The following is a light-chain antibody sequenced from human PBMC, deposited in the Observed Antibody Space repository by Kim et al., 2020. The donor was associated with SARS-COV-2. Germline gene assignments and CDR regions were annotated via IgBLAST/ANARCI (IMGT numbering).Light chain of an antibody. CDR3: NSRDSSGNHQVV. CDR2: GKN. J-gene: IGLJ2*01. Sequence: SSEPTQDPAVSVALGQTVRITCQGDSLRSYYASWYQQKPGQAPVLVIYGKNNRPSGIPDRFSGSSSGNTASLTITGAQAEDEADYYCNSRDSSGNHQVVF. V-gene: IGLV3-19*01. CDR1: SLRSYY.